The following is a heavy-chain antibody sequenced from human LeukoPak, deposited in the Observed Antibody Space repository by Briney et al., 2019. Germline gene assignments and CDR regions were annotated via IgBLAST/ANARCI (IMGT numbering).Heavy chain of an antibody. CDR2: IYPRDGST. CDR3: ARDQEAFDY. J-gene: IGHJ4*02. Sequence: ASVKVSCKASGYTFTRNYIHWVRQAPGQGLEWMGMIYPRDGSTSYAQKFQGRVTVTRDTSTSTVHMELSGLRSEDTAVYYCARDQEAFDYWGQGTLVTVSS. CDR1: GYTFTRNY. V-gene: IGHV1-46*01.